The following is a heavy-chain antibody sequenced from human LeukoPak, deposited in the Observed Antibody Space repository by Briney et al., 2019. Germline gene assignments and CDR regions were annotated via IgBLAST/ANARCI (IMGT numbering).Heavy chain of an antibody. CDR2: INPNSGGT. V-gene: IGHV1-2*02. J-gene: IGHJ4*02. CDR1: GYTFTGYY. D-gene: IGHD3-22*01. CDR3: ARVLQYYDSSGSLDY. Sequence: ASVKVSCKASGYTFTGYYMHWVRQAPGQGLEWMGWINPNSGGTNYAQKFQGRVTMTRDTSISTAYMELSRLRSDDTAVYYCARVLQYYDSSGSLDYWGQGTLVTVSS.